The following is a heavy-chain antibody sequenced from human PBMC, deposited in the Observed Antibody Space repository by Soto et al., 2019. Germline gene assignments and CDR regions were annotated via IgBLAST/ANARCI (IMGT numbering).Heavy chain of an antibody. CDR3: ASAAVTGTAGLDF. D-gene: IGHD6-19*01. CDR2: INPNSGVT. Sequence: ASVKVSCKASGYTFTGYYIHWVRQAPGQGLEWMGWINPNSGVTNYAQTFQGRVTMTRDTSISTAYMELSRLTSDDTAVYYCASAAVTGTAGLDFWGQGTQVTVSS. V-gene: IGHV1-2*02. CDR1: GYTFTGYY. J-gene: IGHJ4*02.